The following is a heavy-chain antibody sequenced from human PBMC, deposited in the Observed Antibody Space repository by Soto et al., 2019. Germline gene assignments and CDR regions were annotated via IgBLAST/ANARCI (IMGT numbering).Heavy chain of an antibody. Sequence: SETLSLTCAVSGGSISSSNWWSWVRQPPGKGLEWIGEIYHSGSTNYNPSLKSRVTISVDTSKNQFSLKLSSVTAADTAVYYCAREDGSSGWYGNYFDYWGQGTLVTVSS. V-gene: IGHV4-4*02. CDR1: GGSISSSNW. J-gene: IGHJ4*02. CDR2: IYHSGST. CDR3: AREDGSSGWYGNYFDY. D-gene: IGHD6-19*01.